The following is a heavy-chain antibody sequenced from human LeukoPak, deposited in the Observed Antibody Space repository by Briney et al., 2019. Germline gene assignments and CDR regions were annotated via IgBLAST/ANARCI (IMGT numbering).Heavy chain of an antibody. J-gene: IGHJ5*02. CDR1: GGSFSGYY. D-gene: IGHD2-2*01. V-gene: IGHV4-34*01. Sequence: PSETLSLTCAVYGGSFSGYYWSWIRQSPGKGLEWIGETYHSGSTNYNSSLKSRVTISLDTSKNQFSLKLSSVTAADTAVYYCARQFPTIVVVPAAMSNGFDPWGQGTLVTVSS. CDR3: ARQFPTIVVVPAAMSNGFDP. CDR2: TYHSGST.